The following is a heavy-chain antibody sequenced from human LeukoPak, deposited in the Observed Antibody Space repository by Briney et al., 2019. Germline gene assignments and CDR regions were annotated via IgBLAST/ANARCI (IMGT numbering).Heavy chain of an antibody. Sequence: PSETLSLTCAVYGGSFSGYYWSWIRQPPGKGLEWIGEINHSGSTNYNPSLKSRVTISVDTSKNRFSLKLSSVTAADTAVYYCARGGLVTVPFDYWGQGTLVTVSS. D-gene: IGHD4-23*01. CDR3: ARGGLVTVPFDY. J-gene: IGHJ4*02. V-gene: IGHV4-34*01. CDR1: GGSFSGYY. CDR2: INHSGST.